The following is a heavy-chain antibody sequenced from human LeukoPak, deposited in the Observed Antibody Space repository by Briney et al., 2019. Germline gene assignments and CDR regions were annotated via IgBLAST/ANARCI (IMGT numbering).Heavy chain of an antibody. CDR3: IRGGIQVSGIDAFDI. V-gene: IGHV3-13*01. CDR1: GFTFSSYD. CDR2: IGIAGDT. Sequence: GGSLRLSCAASGFTFSSYDMHWVRQAPGRGLEWVSAIGIAGDTYYPDSVKGRFTISRENAKNSMYLQMNSLKDGGTAVYYCIRGGIQVSGIDAFDIWGQGTMVTVSS. J-gene: IGHJ3*02. D-gene: IGHD5/OR15-5a*01.